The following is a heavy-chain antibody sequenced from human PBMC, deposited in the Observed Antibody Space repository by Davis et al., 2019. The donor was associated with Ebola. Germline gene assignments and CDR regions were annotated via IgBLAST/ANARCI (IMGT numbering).Heavy chain of an antibody. CDR1: GGSFSDYY. CDR2: INHSGST. Sequence: SETLSLTCAVYGGSFSDYYWSWIRQPPGRGLEWIGEINHSGSTNYDPSLKSRVTISVDTSKNQFSLKLSSVTAADTAVYYCANYGDWDDYWGQGTLVTVSS. V-gene: IGHV4-34*01. CDR3: ANYGDWDDY. D-gene: IGHD4-17*01. J-gene: IGHJ4*02.